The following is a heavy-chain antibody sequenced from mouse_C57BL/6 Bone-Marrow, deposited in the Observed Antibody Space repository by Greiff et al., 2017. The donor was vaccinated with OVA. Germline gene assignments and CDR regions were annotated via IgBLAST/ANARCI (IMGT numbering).Heavy chain of an antibody. CDR3: TSSYGSSPYYYAMDY. CDR2: IDPENGDT. J-gene: IGHJ4*01. CDR1: GFNIKDDY. D-gene: IGHD1-1*01. V-gene: IGHV14-4*01. Sequence: VHVKQSGAELVRPGASVKLSCTASGFNIKDDYMHWVKQRPEQGLEWIGWIDPENGDTEYASKFQGKATITADTSSNTAYLQLSSLTSEDTAVYYCTSSYGSSPYYYAMDYWGQGTSVTVSS.